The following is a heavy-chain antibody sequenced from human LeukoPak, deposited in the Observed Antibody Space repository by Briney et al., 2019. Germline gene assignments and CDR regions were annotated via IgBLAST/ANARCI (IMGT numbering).Heavy chain of an antibody. J-gene: IGHJ3*02. CDR1: GDSISSGDYY. CDR2: ISSSGST. CDR3: ARGPYSYDSSGAFDI. Sequence: TLSLTCTVSGDSISSGDYYWSWIRQPAGKGLEWIGRISSSGSTNYNPSLKSRVTISVDTSKNQFSLKLSSVTAADTAVYFCARGPYSYDSSGAFDIWGQGTMVAVSS. V-gene: IGHV4-61*02. D-gene: IGHD3-22*01.